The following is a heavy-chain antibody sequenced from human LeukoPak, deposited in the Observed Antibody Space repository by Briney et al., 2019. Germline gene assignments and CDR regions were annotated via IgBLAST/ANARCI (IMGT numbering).Heavy chain of an antibody. CDR3: ARERAGFDP. CDR2: TYYRSKWYN. CDR1: GDSVSSNSAA. J-gene: IGHJ5*02. Sequence: QTLSLTCAISGDSVSSNSAAWNWISQSQSRGLEWLGRTYYRSKWYNDYAVSVKSRITINPDTSKNQFSLQLNSVTPADTAVYYCARERAGFDPWGQGTLVTVSS. V-gene: IGHV6-1*01. D-gene: IGHD1-26*01.